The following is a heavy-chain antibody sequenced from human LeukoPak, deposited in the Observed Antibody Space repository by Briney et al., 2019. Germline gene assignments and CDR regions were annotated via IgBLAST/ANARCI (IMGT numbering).Heavy chain of an antibody. V-gene: IGHV3-30*14. CDR1: GFTFSSYA. CDR2: ISYDGSNK. CDR3: ARFAERFPPNP. D-gene: IGHD1-1*01. Sequence: SGGSLRLSCAASGFTFSSYAMHWVRQAPGKGLEWVAVISYDGSNKYYADSVKGRFTISRDNSKNTLYLQMNSLRADDTAVYYCARFAERFPPNPWGQGTLVTVSS. J-gene: IGHJ5*02.